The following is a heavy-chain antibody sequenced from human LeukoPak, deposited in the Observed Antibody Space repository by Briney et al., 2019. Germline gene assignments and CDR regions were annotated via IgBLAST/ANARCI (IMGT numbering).Heavy chain of an antibody. CDR3: ARDGEVGRDIVVVVAHPPDY. CDR1: GFTFGGYW. J-gene: IGHJ4*02. V-gene: IGHV3-74*01. D-gene: IGHD2-15*01. CDR2: IKSDGSST. Sequence: GGSLRLSCAASGFTFGGYWMHWVRQAPGKGLVWVSRIKSDGSSTSYADSVKGRFTISRDNAKNTLYLQMNSLRAEDTAVYYCARDGEVGRDIVVVVAHPPDYWGQGTLVTVSS.